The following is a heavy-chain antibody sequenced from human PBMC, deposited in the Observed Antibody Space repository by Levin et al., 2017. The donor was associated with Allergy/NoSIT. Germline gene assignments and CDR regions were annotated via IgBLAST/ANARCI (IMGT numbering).Heavy chain of an antibody. V-gene: IGHV3-23*01. D-gene: IGHD6-13*01. Sequence: GGSLRLSCAASGFTFSSYAMRWVRQAPGKGLEWVSAISGSGGNTYYADSVKGRFTISRDNSKNTLYLQVDSLRPEDTAVYYCANARLYTSTGFDYWGQGTLVTVSS. CDR3: ANARLYTSTGFDY. CDR2: ISGSGGNT. J-gene: IGHJ4*02. CDR1: GFTFSSYA.